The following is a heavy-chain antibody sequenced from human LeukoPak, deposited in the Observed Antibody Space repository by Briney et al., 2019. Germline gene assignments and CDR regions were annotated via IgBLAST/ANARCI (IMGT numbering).Heavy chain of an antibody. CDR2: ISYSGST. D-gene: IGHD3-9*01. Sequence: SETLSLTCTVSGGSISSYYWSWIRQPPGKGLEWIGYISYSGSTNYNPSLKSRVTISVDTSKNQFSLKLSSVTAADTAVYYCASGLRYFGTWGQGTLVTVSS. V-gene: IGHV4-59*01. CDR3: ASGLRYFGT. J-gene: IGHJ5*02. CDR1: GGSISSYY.